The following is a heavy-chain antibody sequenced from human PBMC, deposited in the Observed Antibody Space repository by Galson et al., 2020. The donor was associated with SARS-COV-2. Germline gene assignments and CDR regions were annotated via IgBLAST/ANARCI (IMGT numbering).Heavy chain of an antibody. CDR3: ARSRTPYSSSWPNWFDP. J-gene: IGHJ5*02. CDR1: GYSFTSYW. Sequence: GESLKISCKGSGYSFTSYWIGWVRQMPGKGLEWMGIIYPGDSDTRYSPSFQGQVTISADKSISTAYLQWSSLKASDTAMYYCARSRTPYSSSWPNWFDPWGQGTLVTGSS. CDR2: IYPGDSDT. V-gene: IGHV5-51*01. D-gene: IGHD6-13*01.